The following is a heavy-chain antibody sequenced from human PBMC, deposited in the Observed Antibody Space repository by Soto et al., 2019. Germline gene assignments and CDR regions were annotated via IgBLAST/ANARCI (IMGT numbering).Heavy chain of an antibody. CDR3: AREATTVVTPTEAFDY. D-gene: IGHD4-17*01. V-gene: IGHV4-30-4*01. CDR2: IYYSGST. J-gene: IGHJ4*02. CDR1: GGSISSGDYY. Sequence: QVQLQESGPGLVKPSQTLSLTCTVSGGSISSGDYYWSWIRQPPGKGLEWIGYIYYSGSTYYNPSLKSPVTISVDTSKNQFSLKLSSVTAADTAVYHCAREATTVVTPTEAFDYWGQGTLVTVSS.